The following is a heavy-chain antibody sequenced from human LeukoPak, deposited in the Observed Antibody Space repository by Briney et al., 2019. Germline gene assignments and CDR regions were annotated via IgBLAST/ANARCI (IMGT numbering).Heavy chain of an antibody. CDR3: ARSSSNDYGDYSDYYCYGMDV. CDR2: IGTAGDT. Sequence: GGSLRLSCAASGFTFSSYDMPWVRQATGKGLEWASAIGTAGDTYYPGSVKGRFTISRENAKNSLYLQMNSLRAGDTAVYYCARSSSNDYGDYSDYYCYGMDVWGQGTTVTVSS. CDR1: GFTFSSYD. V-gene: IGHV3-13*01. J-gene: IGHJ6*02. D-gene: IGHD4-17*01.